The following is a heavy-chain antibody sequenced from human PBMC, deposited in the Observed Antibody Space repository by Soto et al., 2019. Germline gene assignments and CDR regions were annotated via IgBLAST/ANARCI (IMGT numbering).Heavy chain of an antibody. V-gene: IGHV4-4*02. J-gene: IGHJ4*02. D-gene: IGHD3-10*01. Sequence: SETLSVTWAVSGTSISSTFWWSWVRQPPGKGLEWIGEIYHSGSTNYNPSLKSRVTISVDKSKNQFSLKLNSVTAADTAVYYCGSTILWFGYWGQGTLVTVSS. CDR1: GTSISSTFW. CDR3: GSTILWFGY. CDR2: IYHSGST.